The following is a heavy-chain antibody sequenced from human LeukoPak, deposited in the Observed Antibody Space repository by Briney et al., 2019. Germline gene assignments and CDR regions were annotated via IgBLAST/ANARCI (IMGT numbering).Heavy chain of an antibody. CDR2: ISGSGGST. J-gene: IGHJ4*02. CDR3: ARDRSMIVVESFDY. Sequence: QPGGSLRLSCAASGFTFSSYGMSWVCQAPGKGLEWVSAISGSGGSTYYADSVKGRFTISRDNSKNTLYLQMNSLRAEDTAVYYCARDRSMIVVESFDYWGQGTLVTVSS. D-gene: IGHD3-22*01. CDR1: GFTFSSYG. V-gene: IGHV3-23*01.